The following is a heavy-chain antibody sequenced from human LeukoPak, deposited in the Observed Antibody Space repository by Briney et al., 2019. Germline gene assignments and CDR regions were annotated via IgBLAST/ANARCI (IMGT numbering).Heavy chain of an antibody. J-gene: IGHJ6*02. CDR1: GFPVSTIY. Sequence: GGSLRLSCAASGFPVSTIYMSWVRQAPGKGLEWVSIIYSGDSTYYADSVKGRFTISRDNSKNTLYLQMNNLRAEDTAVYYCARGFGSSSYYYGMDVWGQGTTVIISS. CDR3: ARGFGSSSYYYGMDV. D-gene: IGHD6-6*01. V-gene: IGHV3-53*01. CDR2: IYSGDST.